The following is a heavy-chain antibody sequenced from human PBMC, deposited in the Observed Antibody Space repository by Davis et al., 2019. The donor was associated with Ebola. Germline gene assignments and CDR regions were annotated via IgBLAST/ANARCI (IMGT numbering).Heavy chain of an antibody. J-gene: IGHJ6*04. CDR2: IYYSGST. D-gene: IGHD5-12*01. CDR3: ARRGTSGYFHYYGMDV. Sequence: MPSETLSLTCTVSGGSISSSSYYWGWIRQPPGKGLEWIGSIYYSGSTYYNPSLKSRVTISIDTSKNQFSLKLSSVTAADTAVYYCARRGTSGYFHYYGMDVWGKGTTVTVSS. CDR1: GGSISSSSYY. V-gene: IGHV4-39*07.